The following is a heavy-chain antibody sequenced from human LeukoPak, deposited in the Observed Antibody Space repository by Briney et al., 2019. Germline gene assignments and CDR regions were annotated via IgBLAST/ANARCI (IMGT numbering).Heavy chain of an antibody. CDR2: IYYSGST. D-gene: IGHD2-2*01. J-gene: IGHJ4*02. CDR3: AREVVVPAAMDY. Sequence: PSETLSFTCTVSGGSISSGDYYWSWIRQPPGKGLEWIGYIYYSGSTYYNPSLKSRVTISVDTSKNQFSLKLSSVTAADTAVYYCAREVVVPAAMDYWGQGTLVTVSS. V-gene: IGHV4-30-4*08. CDR1: GGSISSGDYY.